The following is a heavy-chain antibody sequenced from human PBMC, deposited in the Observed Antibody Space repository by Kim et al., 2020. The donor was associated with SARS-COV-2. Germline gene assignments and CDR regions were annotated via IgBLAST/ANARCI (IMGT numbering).Heavy chain of an antibody. Sequence: RYSPSFQGQVTISADKSISTAYRQWSSLKASDTAMYYCARRGLYGVVGDYWGQGTLVTVSS. J-gene: IGHJ4*02. D-gene: IGHD2-2*01. V-gene: IGHV5-51*01. CDR3: ARRGLYGVVGDY.